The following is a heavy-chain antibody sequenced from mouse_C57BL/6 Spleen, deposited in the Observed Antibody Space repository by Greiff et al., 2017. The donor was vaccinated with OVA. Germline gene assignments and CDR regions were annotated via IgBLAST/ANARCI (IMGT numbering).Heavy chain of an antibody. CDR1: GYTFTEYT. V-gene: IGHV1-62-2*01. J-gene: IGHJ3*01. D-gene: IGHD4-1*01. CDR3: ARHEELGPWFAY. Sequence: QVHVKQSGAELVKPGASVKLSCKASGYTFTEYTIHWVKQRSGQGLEWIGWFYPGSGSIKYNEKFKDKATLTADKSSSTVYMELSRLTSEDSAVYFCARHEELGPWFAYWGQGTLVTVSA. CDR2: FYPGSGSI.